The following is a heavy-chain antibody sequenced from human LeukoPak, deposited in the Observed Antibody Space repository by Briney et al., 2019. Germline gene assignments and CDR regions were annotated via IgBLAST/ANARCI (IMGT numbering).Heavy chain of an antibody. CDR3: ATFYGDPLDY. CDR1: GFTFSSYA. Sequence: AGGSLRLSCAASGFTFSSYAMSWVRQAPGKGLEWVSVIYSGGSTYYADSVKGRFTISRDNSKNTLYLQMNSLRAEDTAVYYCATFYGDPLDYWGQGTLVTVSS. D-gene: IGHD4-17*01. V-gene: IGHV3-53*01. J-gene: IGHJ4*02. CDR2: IYSGGST.